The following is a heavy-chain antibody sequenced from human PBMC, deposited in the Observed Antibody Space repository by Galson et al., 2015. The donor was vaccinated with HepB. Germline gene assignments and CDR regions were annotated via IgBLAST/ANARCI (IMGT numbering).Heavy chain of an antibody. J-gene: IGHJ2*01. CDR2: ISSSSYI. CDR3: ARDPGSGSRYFDL. D-gene: IGHD3-22*01. V-gene: IGHV3-21*01. Sequence: SLRLSCAASGFTFSSYSMNWVRQAPGKGLEWVSSISSSSYIYYADSVKGRFTISRDNAKNSLYLQMNSLRAEDTAVYYCARDPGSGSRYFDLWGRGTLVTVSS. CDR1: GFTFSSYS.